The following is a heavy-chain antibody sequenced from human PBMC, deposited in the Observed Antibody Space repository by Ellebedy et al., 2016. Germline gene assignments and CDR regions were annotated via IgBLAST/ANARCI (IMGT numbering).Heavy chain of an antibody. D-gene: IGHD2-15*01. CDR1: GFTFSSYA. CDR3: ARGVGSGWFDP. CDR2: IFSDGNT. J-gene: IGHJ5*02. Sequence: GESLKISCAASGFTFSSYAMSWVRQAPGKGLEWVSAIFSDGNTYYADSVKGRFTISRDNSKNTLYLQMNSLRAEDTAVYYCARGVGSGWFDPWGQGTLVTVSS. V-gene: IGHV3-53*01.